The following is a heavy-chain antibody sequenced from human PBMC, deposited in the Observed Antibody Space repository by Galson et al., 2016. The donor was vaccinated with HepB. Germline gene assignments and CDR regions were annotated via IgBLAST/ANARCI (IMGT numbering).Heavy chain of an antibody. D-gene: IGHD2-8*02. CDR3: VRDRGGRAWSFDY. CDR2: INWNSGGV. CDR1: GFTFDDYD. Sequence: SLRLSCAVSGFTFDDYDMDWVRQFPGKGLEWVSHINWNSGGVDYADSVRGRFTVSRDNAKNSLYLQIHSLRPEDTGIYYCVRDRGGRAWSFDYWGQGTLVTVSS. V-gene: IGHV3-9*01. J-gene: IGHJ4*02.